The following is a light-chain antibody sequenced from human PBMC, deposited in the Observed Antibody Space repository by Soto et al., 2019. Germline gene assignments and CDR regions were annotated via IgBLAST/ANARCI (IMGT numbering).Light chain of an antibody. V-gene: IGLV1-40*01. J-gene: IGLJ2*01. Sequence: QSVLTQPPSVSGAPGQRVTISCTGSSSNMGTGYDVHWYHQHPGMAPKLLIYGNNHRPSGVPDRFSGSNSGTSASLAITGLQAEDEADYYCQSYDSSLRGSVFGGGTKLTVL. CDR1: SSNMGTGYD. CDR2: GNN. CDR3: QSYDSSLRGSV.